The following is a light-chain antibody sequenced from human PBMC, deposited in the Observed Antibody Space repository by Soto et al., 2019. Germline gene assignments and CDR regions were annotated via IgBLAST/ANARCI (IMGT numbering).Light chain of an antibody. CDR1: QSVSSY. CDR2: GAS. Sequence: EIMLTQSPGTLSLSPRERATLSCRASQSVSSYLAWYQQKPGQAPRLLIYGASSRATGIPDRFSGSGSGTDFSLTFSRLEPEDFAVYYCQQYVSSSRTFGQGTKVEIK. V-gene: IGKV3-20*01. CDR3: QQYVSSSRT. J-gene: IGKJ1*01.